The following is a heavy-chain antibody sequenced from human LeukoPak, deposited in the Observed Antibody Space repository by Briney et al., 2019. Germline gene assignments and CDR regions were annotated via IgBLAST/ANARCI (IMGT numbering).Heavy chain of an antibody. CDR3: ARRGSLQKVNWFDP. CDR2: IYYSGST. CDR1: GGSISSYY. J-gene: IGHJ5*02. V-gene: IGHV4-59*08. Sequence: SETLSLTCTVSGGSISSYYWSWIRQPPGKGLEWIGYIYYSGSTNYNPSLKSRVTISVDTSKNQFSLKLSSVTAADTAVYYCARRGSLQKVNWFDPWGQGTLVTVSS. D-gene: IGHD3-10*01.